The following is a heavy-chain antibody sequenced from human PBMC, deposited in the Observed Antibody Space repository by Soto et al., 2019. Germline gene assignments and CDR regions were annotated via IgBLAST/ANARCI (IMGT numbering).Heavy chain of an antibody. J-gene: IGHJ6*02. CDR3: ARGSIEEWLPGGYYYYGMDV. Sequence: PSETLSLTCTVSGGSISSYYWSWIRQPPGKXLEWIGYIYYSGSTNYNPSLKSRVTISVDTSKNQFSLKLSSVTAADTAVYYCARGSIEEWLPGGYYYYGMDVWGQGPTVTVSS. D-gene: IGHD3-3*01. CDR1: GGSISSYY. CDR2: IYYSGST. V-gene: IGHV4-59*01.